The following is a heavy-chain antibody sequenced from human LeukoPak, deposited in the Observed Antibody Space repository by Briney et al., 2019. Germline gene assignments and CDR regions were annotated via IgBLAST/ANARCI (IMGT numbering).Heavy chain of an antibody. J-gene: IGHJ5*02. CDR3: ASCSCSSTSCSRRNWFDP. V-gene: IGHV4-34*01. D-gene: IGHD2-2*01. CDR2: INHSGST. Sequence: GSLRLSCAASGFTFSIYWMSWFRQAPGKGLEWIGEINHSGSTNYNPSLKSRVTISVDTSKNQFSLKLSSVTAADTAVYYCASCSCSSTSCSRRNWFDPWGQGTLVTVSS. CDR1: GFTFSIYW.